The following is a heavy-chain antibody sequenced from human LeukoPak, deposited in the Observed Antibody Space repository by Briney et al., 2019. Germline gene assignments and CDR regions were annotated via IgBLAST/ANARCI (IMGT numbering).Heavy chain of an antibody. CDR2: ISYDGSNK. Sequence: GGSLRLSCAASGFTFSSYGVHWVRQAPGKGLEWVAVISYDGSNKYYADSVKGRFTISRDNSKNTLYLQMNSLRAEDTAVYYCAKPFDDCSSTSCRDYWGQGTLVTVSS. CDR1: GFTFSSYG. D-gene: IGHD2-2*01. J-gene: IGHJ4*02. CDR3: AKPFDDCSSTSCRDY. V-gene: IGHV3-30*18.